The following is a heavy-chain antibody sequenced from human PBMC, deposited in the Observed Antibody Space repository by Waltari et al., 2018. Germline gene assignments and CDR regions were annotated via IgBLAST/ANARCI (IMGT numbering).Heavy chain of an antibody. J-gene: IGHJ4*02. V-gene: IGHV4-39*07. CDR2: IYYSGST. D-gene: IGHD6-6*01. Sequence: QLQLQESGPGLVKPSETLSLTCTVSGGSISSSSYYWGWIRQPPGKGLEWIGSIYYSGSTYYNPSLKSRVTISVDTSKNQFSLKLSSVTAADTAVYYCARKGRIAARGGVDYWGQGTLVTVSS. CDR3: ARKGRIAARGGVDY. CDR1: GGSISSSSYY.